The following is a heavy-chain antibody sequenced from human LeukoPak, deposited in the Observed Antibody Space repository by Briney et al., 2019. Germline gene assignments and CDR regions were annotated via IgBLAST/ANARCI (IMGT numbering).Heavy chain of an antibody. Sequence: GGSLRLSCAASGFTLSDYYMSWIRQAPGKGLEWVSYITNIGRTRYYADSVKGRLTISRDNAKNSLFLQMNSLRAEDTAVYYCARDRVVGATDFDYWGQGTLVTVSS. V-gene: IGHV3-11*01. CDR1: GFTLSDYY. D-gene: IGHD1-26*01. CDR3: ARDRVVGATDFDY. J-gene: IGHJ4*02. CDR2: ITNIGRTR.